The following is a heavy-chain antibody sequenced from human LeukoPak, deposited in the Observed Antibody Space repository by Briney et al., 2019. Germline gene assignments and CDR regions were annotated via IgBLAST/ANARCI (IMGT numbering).Heavy chain of an antibody. J-gene: IGHJ4*02. CDR1: GFTFSSYG. CDR3: AISSTVTTLFDY. CDR2: IWYDGSNK. D-gene: IGHD4-17*01. V-gene: IGHV3-33*01. Sequence: GRSLRLSCAASGFTFSSYGMHWVRQAPGKGLEWVAVIWYDGSNKYYADSVKGRFAISRDNSKNTLYLQMNSLRAEDTAVYYCAISSTVTTLFDYWGQGTLVTVSS.